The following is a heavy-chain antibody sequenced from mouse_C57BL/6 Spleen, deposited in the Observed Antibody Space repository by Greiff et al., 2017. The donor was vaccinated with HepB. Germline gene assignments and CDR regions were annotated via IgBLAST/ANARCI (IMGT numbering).Heavy chain of an antibody. CDR2: INYDGSST. D-gene: IGHD1-1*01. J-gene: IGHJ4*01. CDR1: GFTFSDYY. CDR3: AREGYPYYYGSSYAMDY. V-gene: IGHV5-16*01. Sequence: EVKLVESEGGLVQPGSSMKLSCTASGFTFSDYYMAWVRQVPEKGLEWVANINYDGSSTYYLDSLKSRFIISRDNAKNILYLQMSSLKSEDTATYYCAREGYPYYYGSSYAMDYWGQGTSVTVSS.